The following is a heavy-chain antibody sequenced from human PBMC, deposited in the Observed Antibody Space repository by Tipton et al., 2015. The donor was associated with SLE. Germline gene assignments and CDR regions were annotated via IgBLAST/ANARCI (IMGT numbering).Heavy chain of an antibody. V-gene: IGHV4-34*01. CDR3: ARGGQGVAFDI. Sequence: TLSLTCTVSGGSMSSYYWSWIRQPPGKGLEWIGEINHSGSTNYNPSLKSRVTISEDTSKNQFSLKLSSVTAADTAVYYCARGGQGVAFDIWGQGTMVTVSS. CDR1: GGSMSSYY. CDR2: INHSGST. J-gene: IGHJ3*02.